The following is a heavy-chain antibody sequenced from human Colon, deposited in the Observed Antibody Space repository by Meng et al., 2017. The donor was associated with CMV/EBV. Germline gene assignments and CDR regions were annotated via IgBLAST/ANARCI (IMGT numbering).Heavy chain of an antibody. CDR3: ARDGYGRNVPSFCDQ. J-gene: IGHJ4*02. CDR1: GFSFSSWS. V-gene: IGHV3-21*06. Sequence: GESLKISCAASGFSFSSWSMNWVRQAPGKGLEWVSFINSNGKSIYHAGSVKGRFTVTRDNAQSSLYLEMNSLRDEDTAVYYCARDGYGRNVPSFCDQWGQGTLVTVSS. D-gene: IGHD6-13*01. CDR2: INSNGKSI.